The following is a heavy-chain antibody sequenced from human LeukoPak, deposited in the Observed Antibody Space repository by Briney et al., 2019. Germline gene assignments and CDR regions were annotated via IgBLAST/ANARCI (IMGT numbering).Heavy chain of an antibody. D-gene: IGHD3/OR15-3a*01. CDR1: GFTFDDYA. CDR2: ISWNSGNI. Sequence: PGGSLRLSCATSGFTFDDYAMHWVRQAPGKGLEGVSGISWNSGNIVYADSVKGRFTISRDDAKKSLYLQMSSLRAEDTALYYCAKDFDPYVLKDAFDMWGQGTMVTVSS. CDR3: AKDFDPYVLKDAFDM. J-gene: IGHJ3*02. V-gene: IGHV3-9*01.